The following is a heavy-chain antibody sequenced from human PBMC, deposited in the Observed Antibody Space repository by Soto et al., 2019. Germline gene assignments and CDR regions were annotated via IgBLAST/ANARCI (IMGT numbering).Heavy chain of an antibody. D-gene: IGHD2-21*02. CDR2: IIPILGIA. J-gene: IGHJ4*02. CDR3: ARGAVLVTATPFLY. Sequence: QVQLVQSGAEVKKPGSSVKVSCKASGGTFSSYTISWVRQAPGQGLEWMGRIIPILGIANYAQKFQGRVTTPAAKSTSTAGLELCSLRSEDTAVYYCARGAVLVTATPFLYWGQGTLVTVSS. CDR1: GGTFSSYT. V-gene: IGHV1-69*02.